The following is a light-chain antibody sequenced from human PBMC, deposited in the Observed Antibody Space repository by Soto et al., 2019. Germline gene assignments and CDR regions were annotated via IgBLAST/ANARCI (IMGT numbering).Light chain of an antibody. CDR2: DAS. J-gene: IGKJ5*01. V-gene: IGKV3-11*01. CDR1: QSVTNSY. CDR3: QQRSNWPPIT. Sequence: EIVMTQSPGTLSVAPEERATLPCIATQSVTNSYLAWYQQKPCQAPRLLFYDASNRATGIPARFSGSGSGTDFTLTISSLEPEDFAVYYCQQRSNWPPITFGQGTRLEIK.